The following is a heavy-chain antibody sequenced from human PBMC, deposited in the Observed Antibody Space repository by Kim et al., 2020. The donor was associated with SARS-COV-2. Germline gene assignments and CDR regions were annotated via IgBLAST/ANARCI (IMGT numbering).Heavy chain of an antibody. D-gene: IGHD5-12*01. Sequence: SETLSLTCTVSGGSISSSSYYWGWIRQPPGKGLEWIGSIYYSGSTYYNPSLKSRVTISVDTSKNQFSLKLSSVTAADTAVYYCARRLRDGGDGYRDFDYWGQGTLVTVSS. CDR3: ARRLRDGGDGYRDFDY. J-gene: IGHJ4*02. CDR2: IYYSGST. CDR1: GGSISSSSYY. V-gene: IGHV4-39*01.